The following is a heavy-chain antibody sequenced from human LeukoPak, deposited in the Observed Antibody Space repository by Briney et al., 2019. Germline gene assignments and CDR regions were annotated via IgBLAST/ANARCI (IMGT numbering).Heavy chain of an antibody. V-gene: IGHV3-21*01. J-gene: IGHJ1*01. Sequence: PGGSLRLSCAASGFTFSSYSMNWVRQAPGKGLEWVSSISSSSSYIYYADSVKGRFTISRDNAKNSPYLQMNSLRAEDTAVYYCARDLVIAAAARAEYFQHWGQGTLVTVSS. CDR1: GFTFSSYS. D-gene: IGHD6-13*01. CDR2: ISSSSSYI. CDR3: ARDLVIAAAARAEYFQH.